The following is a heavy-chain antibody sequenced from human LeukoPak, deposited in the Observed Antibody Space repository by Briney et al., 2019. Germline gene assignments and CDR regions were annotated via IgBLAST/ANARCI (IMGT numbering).Heavy chain of an antibody. V-gene: IGHV3-7*01. CDR2: IKQDGSEK. D-gene: IGHD1-26*01. Sequence: GGAPRPSLAAPGFNFCSYWVTWGRPGPGEGLEWVANIKQDGSEKYYVDSVKGRFTISRDNAKNSLYLQMNSLRAEDTAVYYCARDKWTPGYWGQGTLVTVSS. CDR3: ARDKWTPGY. J-gene: IGHJ4*02. CDR1: GFNFCSYW.